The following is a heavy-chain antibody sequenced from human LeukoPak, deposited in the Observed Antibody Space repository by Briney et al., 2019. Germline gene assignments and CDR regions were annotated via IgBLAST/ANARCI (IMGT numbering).Heavy chain of an antibody. D-gene: IGHD1-14*01. V-gene: IGHV4-39*07. J-gene: IGHJ4*02. CDR2: VSNSGSI. CDR3: ARDGMSGIFDS. Sequence: SETLSLTCRVSSGSLRSFSYFWGWIRLPPGKGLEWIGSVSNSGSIYYNPSLDSRASISMDTTKNEVYLKLNYVTAADTAVYFCARDGMSGIFDSWGPGILVAVSS. CDR1: SGSLRSFSYF.